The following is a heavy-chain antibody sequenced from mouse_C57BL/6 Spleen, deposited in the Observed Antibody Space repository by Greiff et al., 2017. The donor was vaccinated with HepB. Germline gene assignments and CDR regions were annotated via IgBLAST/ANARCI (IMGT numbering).Heavy chain of an antibody. Sequence: LVESGPELVKPGASVKISCKASGYAFSSSWMNWVKQRPGKGLEWIGRIYPGDGDTNYNGKFKGKATLTADKSSSTAYMQLSSLTSEDSAVYFCAREGAYYSNCFAYWGQGTLVTVSA. CDR1: GYAFSSSW. V-gene: IGHV1-82*01. D-gene: IGHD2-5*01. CDR2: IYPGDGDT. J-gene: IGHJ3*01. CDR3: AREGAYYSNCFAY.